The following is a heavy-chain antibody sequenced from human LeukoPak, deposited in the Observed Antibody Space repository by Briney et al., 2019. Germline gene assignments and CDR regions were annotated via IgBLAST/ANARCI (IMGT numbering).Heavy chain of an antibody. CDR1: GYTFTSYD. CDR2: MNPNSGNT. J-gene: IGHJ4*02. CDR3: ARRSIATITLDY. Sequence: ASVKVSCKASGYTFTSYDINWVRQAPGQGLEWMGWMNPNSGNTGYAQKFQGRVTITRNTSISTAYMELSSLRSEDTAMYYCARRSIATITLDYWGQGTLVTVSS. D-gene: IGHD5-24*01. V-gene: IGHV1-8*03.